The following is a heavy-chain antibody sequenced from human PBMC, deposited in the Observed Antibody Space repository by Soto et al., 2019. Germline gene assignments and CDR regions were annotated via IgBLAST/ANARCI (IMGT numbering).Heavy chain of an antibody. CDR1: GFTFSGSS. V-gene: IGHV3-48*01. D-gene: IGHD3-22*01. J-gene: IGHJ4*02. CDR3: TGGGVSSGPGY. CDR2: INTLSSTM. Sequence: EVQLVESGGGLVQPGGSLRLSCAASGFTFSGSSMNWVRQASGKGLEWISYINTLSSTMYYADSVKGRFSISRDNAKNSLYLQMNSLRAEDTAMYYCTGGGVSSGPGYWGQGTLVTVSS.